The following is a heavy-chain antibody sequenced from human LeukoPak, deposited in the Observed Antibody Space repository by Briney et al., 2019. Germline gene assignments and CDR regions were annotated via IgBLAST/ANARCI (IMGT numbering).Heavy chain of an antibody. Sequence: GGSLRLSCAASGFTFSSYAMSWVRQAPGKGLEWVSAISGSGGSTYYADSVKGRLTISRDNSKNTLYLQMNTLRVEDTAVYYCAREASTEAIHAFDPWGQGTLVTVSA. J-gene: IGHJ5*02. V-gene: IGHV3-23*01. CDR1: GFTFSSYA. D-gene: IGHD2-21*01. CDR2: ISGSGGST. CDR3: AREASTEAIHAFDP.